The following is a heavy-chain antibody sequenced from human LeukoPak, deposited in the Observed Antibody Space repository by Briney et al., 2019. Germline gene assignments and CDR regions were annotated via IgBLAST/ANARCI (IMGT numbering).Heavy chain of an antibody. Sequence: ASVKVSCKASGGTFSSYAISWVRQAPGQGLEWMGWINPNSGGTNYAQKFQGRVTMTRDTSISTAYMELSRLRSDDTAVYYCATLTVDKFITYNSRLNIVGATDPVGFDPWGQGTLVTVSS. CDR2: INPNSGGT. J-gene: IGHJ5*02. V-gene: IGHV1-2*02. CDR3: ATLTVDKFITYNSRLNIVGATDPVGFDP. CDR1: GGTFSSYA. D-gene: IGHD1-26*01.